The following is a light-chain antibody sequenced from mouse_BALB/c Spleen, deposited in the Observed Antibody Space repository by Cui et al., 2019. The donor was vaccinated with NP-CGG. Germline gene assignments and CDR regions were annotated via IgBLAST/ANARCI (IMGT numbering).Light chain of an antibody. CDR3: ALWYSNHWV. CDR2: GTN. CDR1: TGAVTTWNY. V-gene: IGLV1*01. J-gene: IGLJ1*01. Sequence: QAVVTQESAISTSPGETVTLTCRSSTGAVTTWNYANWVQEKPDHLFTGLIGGTNNRAPGVPARFSGSLIGDKAALTITGAQTEDEAIYFCALWYSNHWVFGGGTKLTVL.